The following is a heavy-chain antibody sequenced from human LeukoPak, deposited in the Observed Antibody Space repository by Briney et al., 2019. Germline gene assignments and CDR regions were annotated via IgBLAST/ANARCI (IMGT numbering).Heavy chain of an antibody. D-gene: IGHD4-17*01. Sequence: GGSLRLSCAASGFTFSSYAMHWVRQAPGKGLEWVAVISYDGSNKYYADSVKGRFTISRDNSKNTLYLQMNSLRAEDTAVYYCARDGSARTVSFDYWGQGTLVTVSS. V-gene: IGHV3-30*04. J-gene: IGHJ4*02. CDR3: ARDGSARTVSFDY. CDR2: ISYDGSNK. CDR1: GFTFSSYA.